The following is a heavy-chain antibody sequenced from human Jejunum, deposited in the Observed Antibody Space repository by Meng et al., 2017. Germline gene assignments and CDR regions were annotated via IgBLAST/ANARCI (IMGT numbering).Heavy chain of an antibody. V-gene: IGHV4-4*07. D-gene: IGHD5-18*01. CDR1: GGSISDYY. J-gene: IGHJ3*02. CDR2: IYSGGTT. Sequence: SEPLSPTCRLPGGSISDYYWSWVRQPAGTGLEWIGRIYSGGTTNYNPSLKSRVTLSVDTSKNQFSLKLNSVTAADTAVYYCAGDWSGSAPMVTPDAFDIWGQGRMVTVSS. CDR3: AGDWSGSAPMVTPDAFDI.